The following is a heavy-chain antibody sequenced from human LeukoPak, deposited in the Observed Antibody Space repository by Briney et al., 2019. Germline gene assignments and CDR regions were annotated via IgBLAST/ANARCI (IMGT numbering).Heavy chain of an antibody. CDR2: INPNSGGT. V-gene: IGHV1-2*02. CDR3: ARDGGLDY. J-gene: IGHJ4*02. D-gene: IGHD3-3*01. CDR1: GYTFTTHD. Sequence: ASVKVSCKASGYTFTTHDLTWVRQATGQGLEWMGWINPNSGGTNYAQKFQGRVTMTRDTSISTVYMELTRLRSDDTAVYYCARDGGLDYWGQGTLVTVSS.